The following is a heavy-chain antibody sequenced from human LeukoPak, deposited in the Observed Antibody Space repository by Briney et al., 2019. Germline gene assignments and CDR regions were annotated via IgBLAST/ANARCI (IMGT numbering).Heavy chain of an antibody. CDR2: IFHFGGT. CDR1: GDSITSNSHS. Sequence: PSETLSLTCSVSGDSITSNSHSWGWIRQPPGKGLEWIGIIFHFGGTCYSPSLKSRVTMSVDTSKNQFSLNLRSVTAADTGVYYCARQEISLIVAVITKGFGHFDSWGQGALVTVSS. D-gene: IGHD3-22*01. J-gene: IGHJ4*02. CDR3: ARQEISLIVAVITKGFGHFDS. V-gene: IGHV4-39*01.